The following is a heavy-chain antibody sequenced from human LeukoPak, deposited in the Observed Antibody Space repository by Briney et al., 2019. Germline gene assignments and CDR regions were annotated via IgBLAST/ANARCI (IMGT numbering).Heavy chain of an antibody. D-gene: IGHD5-18*01. V-gene: IGHV4-59*01. J-gene: IGHJ6*03. CDR3: ARTTEGGYTYDYFYYYYMDV. CDR2: IYYSGST. Sequence: SSETLSLTCTASGGSISNYYWSWIRQSPVKGLEWIGFIYYSGSTNYNPSLKSRVTISVDTSKNQFSLKLSSVTAADTAVYYCARTTEGGYTYDYFYYYYMDVWGKGTTVTISS. CDR1: GGSISNYY.